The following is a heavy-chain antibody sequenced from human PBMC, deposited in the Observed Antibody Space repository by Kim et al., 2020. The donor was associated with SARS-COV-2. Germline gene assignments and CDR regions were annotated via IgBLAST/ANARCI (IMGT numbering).Heavy chain of an antibody. D-gene: IGHD4-17*01. CDR3: ARVTDYGYFGY. Sequence: YVDTLTGRFTISRDNAKNSLYLQMNSLRAEDTAFYYCARVTDYGYFGYWGQGTLVSVSS. V-gene: IGHV3-7*01. J-gene: IGHJ4*02.